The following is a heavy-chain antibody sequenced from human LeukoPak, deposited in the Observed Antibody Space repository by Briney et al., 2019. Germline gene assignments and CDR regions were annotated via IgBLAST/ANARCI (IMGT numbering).Heavy chain of an antibody. J-gene: IGHJ4*02. CDR3: ARDPSPYGSGAFDY. V-gene: IGHV3-21*01. Sequence: GGSLRLSCAASGFTFSSYSMNWVRQAPGKGLEWVSSISSSSSYIYYADSVKGRFTISRNNAKNSLYLQMNSLRAEDTAVYYCARDPSPYGSGAFDYWGQGTLVTVSS. CDR1: GFTFSSYS. CDR2: ISSSSSYI. D-gene: IGHD3-10*01.